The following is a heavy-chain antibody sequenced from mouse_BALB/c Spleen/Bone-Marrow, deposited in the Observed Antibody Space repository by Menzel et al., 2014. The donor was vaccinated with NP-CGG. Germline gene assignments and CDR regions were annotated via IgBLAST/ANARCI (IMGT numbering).Heavy chain of an antibody. V-gene: IGHV2-9*02. CDR2: IWAGGST. D-gene: IGHD1-1*01. Sequence: QVQLQQSGPGLVAPSQSLSITCTVSGFSLTSYGVHWVRQPPGKGLEWLGVIWAGGSTNYNSALMSRLSISKDNSKSQVFLKMNSLQTDDTAMYYCAREGGYYYGSRVAWFAYWGQGTLVTASA. CDR3: AREGGYYYGSRVAWFAY. J-gene: IGHJ3*01. CDR1: GFSLTSYG.